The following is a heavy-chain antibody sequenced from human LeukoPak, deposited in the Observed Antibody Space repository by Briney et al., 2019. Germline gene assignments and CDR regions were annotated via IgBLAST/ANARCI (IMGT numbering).Heavy chain of an antibody. CDR3: ARAVYDILTFTYYYYYMAV. Sequence: SVKVSCKASGCTFSSYAISWVRQAPGQGLEWMGRIIPIFGTANYAQKLQGRVTITTDESQSTAYVELSSLRSDDTAVYYCARAVYDILTFTYYYYYMAVWGKGTTVTVSS. CDR2: IIPIFGTA. V-gene: IGHV1-69*05. D-gene: IGHD3-9*01. J-gene: IGHJ6*03. CDR1: GCTFSSYA.